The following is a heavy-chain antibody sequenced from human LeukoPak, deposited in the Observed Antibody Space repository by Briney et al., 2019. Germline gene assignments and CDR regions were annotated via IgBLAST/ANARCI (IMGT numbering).Heavy chain of an antibody. V-gene: IGHV4-61*02. CDR1: GGSISSGSYY. D-gene: IGHD6-19*01. CDR2: IYTSGST. Sequence: SETLSLTCTVSGGSISSGSYYWSWIRQPAGKGLEWIGRIYTSGSTNYNPSLKSRVTISVDTSKNQFSLKLSSVTAADTAVYYCAREPNSGWYGFDYWGQGTLVTVSS. CDR3: AREPNSGWYGFDY. J-gene: IGHJ4*02.